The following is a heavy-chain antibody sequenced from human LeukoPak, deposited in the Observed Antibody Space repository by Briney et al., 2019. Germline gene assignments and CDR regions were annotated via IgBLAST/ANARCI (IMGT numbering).Heavy chain of an antibody. Sequence: SETLSLTCAVYGGSFSGYYWSWIRQPPGKGLEWIWEINHSGSTNYNPSLKSRVTISVDTSKNQFSLKLSSVTAADTAVYYCARGFRMSYYDSKPFDYWGQGTLVTVSS. CDR2: INHSGST. D-gene: IGHD3-22*01. CDR1: GGSFSGYY. J-gene: IGHJ4*02. CDR3: ARGFRMSYYDSKPFDY. V-gene: IGHV4-34*01.